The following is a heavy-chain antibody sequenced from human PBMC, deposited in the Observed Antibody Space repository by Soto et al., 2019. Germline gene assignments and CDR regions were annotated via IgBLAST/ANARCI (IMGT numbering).Heavy chain of an antibody. CDR2: ISGSGGST. D-gene: IGHD4-17*01. V-gene: IGHV3-23*01. Sequence: GWSLRLSCAASGFTFSSYAMSLVRQAPGKGLEWVSAISGSGGSTYYADSVKGRFTISRDNSKNTLYLQMNSLRAEDTAVYYCAKIGGGYGDYQTEYWGKGTLVTVSS. CDR1: GFTFSSYA. J-gene: IGHJ4*02. CDR3: AKIGGGYGDYQTEY.